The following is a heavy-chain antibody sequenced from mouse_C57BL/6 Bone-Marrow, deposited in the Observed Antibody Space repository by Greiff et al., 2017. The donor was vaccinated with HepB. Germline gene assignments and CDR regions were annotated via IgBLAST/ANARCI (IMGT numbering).Heavy chain of an antibody. V-gene: IGHV6-3*01. Sequence: EVKLMESGGGLVQPGGSMKLSCVASGFTFSNYWMNWVRQSPEKGLEWVAQIRLKSDNYATHYAESVKGRFTISRDDSKSSVYLQMNNLRAEDTGIYYCTDSSGYYFDYWGQGTTLTGSS. J-gene: IGHJ2*01. D-gene: IGHD3-2*02. CDR3: TDSSGYYFDY. CDR2: IRLKSDNYAT. CDR1: GFTFSNYW.